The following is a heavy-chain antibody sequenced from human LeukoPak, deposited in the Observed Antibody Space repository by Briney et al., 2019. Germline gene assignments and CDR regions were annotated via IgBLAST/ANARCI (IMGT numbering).Heavy chain of an antibody. CDR1: GFTFSSYA. CDR2: ISGSGGST. J-gene: IGHJ4*02. D-gene: IGHD4-17*01. Sequence: GGSLRLSCAASGFTFSSYAMSWVRQAPGKGLEWVSAISGSGGSTYYADSVKGRFTISRDNSKNTLYLHMNSLRAEDTAVYYCAKGNYGDYEGYFDYWGQGTLVTVSS. V-gene: IGHV3-23*01. CDR3: AKGNYGDYEGYFDY.